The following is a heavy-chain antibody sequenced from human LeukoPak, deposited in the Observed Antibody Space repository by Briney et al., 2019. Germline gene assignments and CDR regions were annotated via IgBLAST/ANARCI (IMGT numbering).Heavy chain of an antibody. D-gene: IGHD3-10*01. Sequence: VASVKVSCKASGFTFTSSAVQWVRQARGQRLEWIGWIVVGSGNTNYAQKFQERVTITRDMSTSTAYMELSSLRSEDTAVYYCAAVTYGSGDYYFDYWGQGTLVTVSS. V-gene: IGHV1-58*01. CDR2: IVVGSGNT. J-gene: IGHJ4*02. CDR3: AAVTYGSGDYYFDY. CDR1: GFTFTSSA.